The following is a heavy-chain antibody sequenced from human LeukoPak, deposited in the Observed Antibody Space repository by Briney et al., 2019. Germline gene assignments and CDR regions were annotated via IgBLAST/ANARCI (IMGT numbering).Heavy chain of an antibody. J-gene: IGHJ4*02. CDR3: AKGSAAAGL. V-gene: IGHV3-30*18. CDR2: ISYDGGNK. Sequence: PGRSLRLSCAASGSTFSSYGMHWVRQAPGKGLEWVAVISYDGGNKYYADSVKGRFTISRDNSKNTLYLQMNSLRAEDTAVYYCAKGSAAAGLWGQGTLVTVSS. CDR1: GSTFSSYG. D-gene: IGHD6-13*01.